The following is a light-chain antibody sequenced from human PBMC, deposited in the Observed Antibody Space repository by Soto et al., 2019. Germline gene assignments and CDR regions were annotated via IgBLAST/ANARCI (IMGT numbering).Light chain of an antibody. CDR1: QSVSSTY. Sequence: EIVLTQSPGTLSLSPGEKATLSCRASQSVSSTYLAWYQQKPGQAPRLLIYSASTRATGIRDRFSGSGSGTDFTLTISRLEPEDFAVYYCQQYDRSLYAFGQGTKLEIK. J-gene: IGKJ2*01. CDR3: QQYDRSLYA. V-gene: IGKV3-20*01. CDR2: SAS.